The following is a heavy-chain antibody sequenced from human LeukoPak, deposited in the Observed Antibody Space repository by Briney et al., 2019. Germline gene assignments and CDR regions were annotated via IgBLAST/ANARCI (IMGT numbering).Heavy chain of an antibody. Sequence: LTGGSLRLSCVASGFSFSDSVMSWVRQAPGKGLEWLSAISGDADVTYYAASVKGRFTISRDNSWNTVYLQMNSLRAEDTATYHCAKVGYCSNNCFRTHDYWGQGALVTVSS. J-gene: IGHJ4*02. V-gene: IGHV3-23*01. CDR2: ISGDADVT. D-gene: IGHD2-8*01. CDR3: AKVGYCSNNCFRTHDY. CDR1: GFSFSDSV.